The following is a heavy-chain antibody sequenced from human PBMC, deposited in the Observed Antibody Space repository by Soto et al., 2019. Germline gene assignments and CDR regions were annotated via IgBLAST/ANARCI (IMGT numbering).Heavy chain of an antibody. CDR1: GFTFSDHY. CDR3: ARGVVSTGYFDY. J-gene: IGHJ4*02. Sequence: EVQLAESGGGLVQPGGSLRLSCAASGFTFSDHYMDWVRQAPGKGLEWVGRSRDKVHSHTTEYAASVKGRFTISRGDSENSLYLQMNSVKTEDTAVYYCARGVVSTGYFDYWGQGTRVTVSS. CDR2: SRDKVHSHTT. V-gene: IGHV3-72*01. D-gene: IGHD5-12*01.